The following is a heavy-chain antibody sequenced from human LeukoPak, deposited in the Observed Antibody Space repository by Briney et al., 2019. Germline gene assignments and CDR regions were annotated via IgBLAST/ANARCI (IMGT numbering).Heavy chain of an antibody. D-gene: IGHD3-22*01. Sequence: SETLSLTCTVSGGSISSYYWSWIRQPPGKGLEWIGYIYYSGSTNYNPSLKSRVTISVDTSKNQFSLKLSSVTAADTAVYYCARVREYDSSGSFGYWGQGTLVTVSS. J-gene: IGHJ4*02. CDR3: ARVREYDSSGSFGY. V-gene: IGHV4-59*08. CDR2: IYYSGST. CDR1: GGSISSYY.